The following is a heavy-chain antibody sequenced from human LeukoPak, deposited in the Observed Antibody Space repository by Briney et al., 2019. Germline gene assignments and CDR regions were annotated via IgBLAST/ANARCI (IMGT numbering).Heavy chain of an antibody. CDR1: GFTFSSYA. D-gene: IGHD1-26*01. J-gene: IGHJ4*02. Sequence: PGRSLRLSCAASGFTFSSYAMHWVRQAPGKGLERVAVISYDGSNKYYADSVKGRFTISRDNSKNTLYLQMNSLRAEDTAVFYCAKAMGRSYFDHWGQGTLVTVSS. V-gene: IGHV3-30-3*01. CDR3: AKAMGRSYFDH. CDR2: ISYDGSNK.